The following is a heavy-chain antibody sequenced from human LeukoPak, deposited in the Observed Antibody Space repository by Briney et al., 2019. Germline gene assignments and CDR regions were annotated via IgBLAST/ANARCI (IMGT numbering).Heavy chain of an antibody. CDR1: GGSFSGYY. V-gene: IGHV4-34*01. Sequence: NPSETLSLTCAVYGGSFSGYYWSWIRQPPGKGLEWIGEINHSGSTNYNPSLKSRVTISVDTSKNQFSLKLSSVTAEDTAVYYCASSGGRWSLLYWGQGTLVTVSS. J-gene: IGHJ4*02. CDR2: INHSGST. CDR3: ASSGGRWSLLY. D-gene: IGHD4-23*01.